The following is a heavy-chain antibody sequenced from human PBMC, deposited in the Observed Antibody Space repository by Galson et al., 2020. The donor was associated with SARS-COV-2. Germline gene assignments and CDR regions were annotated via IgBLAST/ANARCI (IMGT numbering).Heavy chain of an antibody. J-gene: IGHJ4*02. CDR2: ISWNSGSI. V-gene: IGHV3-9*01. CDR3: AKISLGGSHETNYFDY. Sequence: GGSLRLSCAASGFTFDDYAMHWVRQAPGKGLEWVSRISWNSGSIGYADSVKGRFTISRDNAKNSLYLQMNRLRAEDTALYYCAKISLGGSHETNYFDYWGQGTLVTVSS. CDR1: GFTFDDYA. D-gene: IGHD3-16*01.